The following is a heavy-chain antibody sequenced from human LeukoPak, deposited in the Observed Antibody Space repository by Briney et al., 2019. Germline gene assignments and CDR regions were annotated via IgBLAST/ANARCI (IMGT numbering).Heavy chain of an antibody. J-gene: IGHJ6*02. CDR3: ARDTSYYYYYGMDV. Sequence: GGSLRLSCAASGFTFSSYSMNWLRQAPGKGLEWVSSISSSSSFLYYADSVKGRFTISRDNAKNSLYLQMNSLRAEDTAVYYCARDTSYYYYYGMDVWGQGTTVTVSS. CDR1: GFTFSSYS. CDR2: ISSSSSFL. V-gene: IGHV3-21*01.